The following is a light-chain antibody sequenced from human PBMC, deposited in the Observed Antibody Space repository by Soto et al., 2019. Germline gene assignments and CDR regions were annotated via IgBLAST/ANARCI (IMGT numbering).Light chain of an antibody. CDR1: QSVSKK. V-gene: IGKV3-15*01. CDR2: YAS. J-gene: IGKJ5*01. Sequence: EILMTQSPATLSVSPGERATLSCRASQSVSKKVAWYQQKPGQAPRLLIYYASTRATGIPARFSGSGSGTEFTLTISSLQSEDFALYYCQQYNNWPPITFGQGTRLEIK. CDR3: QQYNNWPPIT.